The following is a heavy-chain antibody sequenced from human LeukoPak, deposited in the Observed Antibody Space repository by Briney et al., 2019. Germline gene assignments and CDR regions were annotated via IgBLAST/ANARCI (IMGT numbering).Heavy chain of an antibody. CDR2: IKEDGTEK. CDR3: VRAGWELDY. J-gene: IGHJ4*02. V-gene: IGHV3-7*01. CDR1: GFNFRSYW. Sequence: GGSLTLSCRTSGFNFRSYWMSWVRQGPGTGLEWVDHIKEDGTEKYYADSVKGRFTIARDDATHSLYLQMNSLRAEDTALYYCVRAGWELDYWGQGTPVTVSS. D-gene: IGHD1-26*01.